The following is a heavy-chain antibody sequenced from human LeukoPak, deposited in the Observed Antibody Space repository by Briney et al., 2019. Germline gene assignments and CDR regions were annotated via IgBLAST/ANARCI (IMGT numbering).Heavy chain of an antibody. J-gene: IGHJ4*02. CDR2: IYYPGSS. Sequence: SETLSLTCDVTDHTFTYYYWTWIRQPPGKGLEWIGSIYYPGSSNYNPSLESRVTMSIDTSNNQFSLKLKSVTSADTAVYYCARMVGQLIEYYFDYWGRGTLVTVSS. CDR3: ARMVGQLIEYYFDY. V-gene: IGHV4-59*01. CDR1: DHTFTYYY. D-gene: IGHD1/OR15-1a*01.